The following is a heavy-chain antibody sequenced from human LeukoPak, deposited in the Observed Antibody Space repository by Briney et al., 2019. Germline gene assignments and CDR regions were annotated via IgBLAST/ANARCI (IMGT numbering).Heavy chain of an antibody. V-gene: IGHV3-30-3*01. CDR2: ISYDGSNQ. CDR3: ARDSYGFDY. J-gene: IGHJ4*02. CDR1: GFTFSNYA. D-gene: IGHD5-18*01. Sequence: PRGSLRLSCAASGFTFSNYAMHWVRQAPGKGLEWVAVISYDGSNQYYADSVKGRFTISRDNSKNTLYLQMNSLRAEDTAVYYCARDSYGFDYWGQGTLVTVSS.